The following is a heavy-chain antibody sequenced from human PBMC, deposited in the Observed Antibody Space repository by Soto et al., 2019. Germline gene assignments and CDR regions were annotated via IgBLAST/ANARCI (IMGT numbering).Heavy chain of an antibody. CDR3: VTVNLVGAAYYFDY. CDR2: VYYSGTT. V-gene: IGHV4-30-4*01. J-gene: IGHJ4*02. D-gene: IGHD1-26*01. CDR1: GGSIRNGDYY. Sequence: SETLSLTCTVSGGSIRNGDYYWGWIRQPPGKGLEWIGYVYYSGTTYSHPSLNSRVSISVDTSENQFSLRLTSVTAADTAVYYCVTVNLVGAAYYFDYWVPGTLVTVSS.